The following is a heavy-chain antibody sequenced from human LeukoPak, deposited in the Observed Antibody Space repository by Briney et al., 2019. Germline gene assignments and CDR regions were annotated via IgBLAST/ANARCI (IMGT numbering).Heavy chain of an antibody. V-gene: IGHV3-21*01. J-gene: IGHJ6*02. CDR1: GFTLSSYS. D-gene: IGHD1-14*01. Sequence: PGGPLRLSCAASGFTLSSYSMNWVRQSPGKGLEWVFSISSSSSYIYYADSVKGRFTISRDNAKNSLYLQMNSLRAEDTAVYYCARNRSSLYYYYGMDVWGQGTTVTVSS. CDR2: ISSSSSYI. CDR3: ARNRSSLYYYYGMDV.